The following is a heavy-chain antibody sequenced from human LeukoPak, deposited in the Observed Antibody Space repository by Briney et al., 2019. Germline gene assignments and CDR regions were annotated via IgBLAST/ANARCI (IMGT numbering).Heavy chain of an antibody. D-gene: IGHD2-2*01. Sequence: ASVKVSCKAAGHTLARYYMHWVRQAPGQGLEWMGWINPNSGGTSYAQKFQGRVTMTRDTSISTAYMELSRLRSDDTAVYYCARGRCSSRSCYLFDYWGQGTLVTVSS. J-gene: IGHJ4*02. CDR1: GHTLARYY. V-gene: IGHV1-2*02. CDR2: INPNSGGT. CDR3: ARGRCSSRSCYLFDY.